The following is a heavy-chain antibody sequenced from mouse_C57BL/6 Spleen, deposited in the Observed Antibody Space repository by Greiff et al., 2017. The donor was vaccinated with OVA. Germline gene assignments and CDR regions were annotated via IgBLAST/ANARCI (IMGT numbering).Heavy chain of an antibody. J-gene: IGHJ3*01. D-gene: IGHD2-3*01. CDR3: ARHEGDGYQFAY. CDR1: GFTFSSYT. CDR2: ISGGGGNT. Sequence: EVKVVESGGGLVKPGGSLKLSCAASGFTFSSYTMSWVRQTPEKRLEWVATISGGGGNTYYPDSVKGRFTISRDNAKNTLYLQMSSLRSEDTALYYCARHEGDGYQFAYWGQGTLVTVSA. V-gene: IGHV5-9*01.